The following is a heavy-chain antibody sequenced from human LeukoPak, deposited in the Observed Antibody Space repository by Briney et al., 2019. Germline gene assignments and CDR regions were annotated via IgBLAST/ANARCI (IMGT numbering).Heavy chain of an antibody. V-gene: IGHV4-59*01. J-gene: IGHJ3*02. CDR1: DGSFSSYY. CDR3: ARGNYYDSRTYYRAFDI. D-gene: IGHD3-22*01. CDR2: IYYSGSS. Sequence: PSETPSLTCTVSDGSFSSYYWSWIRQPPGKGLEWIGYIYYSGSSNYNPSLKSRVTISVDTSKNHFSLKLSSVTAADTAVYYCARGNYYDSRTYYRAFDIWGQGTMVTVSS.